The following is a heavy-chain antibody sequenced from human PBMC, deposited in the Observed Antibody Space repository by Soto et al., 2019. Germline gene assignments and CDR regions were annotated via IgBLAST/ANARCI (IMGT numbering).Heavy chain of an antibody. CDR1: GGTMSKYY. V-gene: IGHV4-4*07. Sequence: PSETLSLTCCVSGGTMSKYYCVWIRQPAGKGLEWIGRIYTSGTTDYNPSLKSRVTMSVDTSKNQFSLKLSSVTAADTALYFCARQTTYSSSWYDYWGHGTLVTVS. CDR3: ARQTTYSSSWYDY. CDR2: IYTSGTT. D-gene: IGHD6-13*01. J-gene: IGHJ5*01.